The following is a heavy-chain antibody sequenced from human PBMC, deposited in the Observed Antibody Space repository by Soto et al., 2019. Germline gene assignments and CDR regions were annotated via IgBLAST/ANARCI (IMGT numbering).Heavy chain of an antibody. D-gene: IGHD3-22*01. V-gene: IGHV4-39*01. CDR2: IYHTGNA. J-gene: IGHJ5*02. Sequence: SETPSLTCGVSGDCMSNRRFYWAWISQPPGEGLEWIGSIYHTGNAYYNPSLKSRVTISVDTSKNQFSLKVTSVTAADTALYYCARDYFDSSDYTTNWFDPWGQGTLVTVSS. CDR1: GDCMSNRRFY. CDR3: ARDYFDSSDYTTNWFDP.